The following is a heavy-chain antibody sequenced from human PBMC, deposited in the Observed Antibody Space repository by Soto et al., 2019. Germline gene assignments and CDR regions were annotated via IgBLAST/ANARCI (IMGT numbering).Heavy chain of an antibody. CDR2: IYYSGST. D-gene: IGHD2-21*01. V-gene: IGHV4-59*01. CDR1: GGSISSYY. J-gene: IGHJ3*02. Sequence: SETLSLTCTVSGGSISSYYWSWIRQPPGKGLEWIGYIYYSGSTNYNPSLKSRVTISVDTSKNQFSLKLSSVTAADTAVYYCARDGGGIDAFDNWGQGTMVTVSS. CDR3: ARDGGGIDAFDN.